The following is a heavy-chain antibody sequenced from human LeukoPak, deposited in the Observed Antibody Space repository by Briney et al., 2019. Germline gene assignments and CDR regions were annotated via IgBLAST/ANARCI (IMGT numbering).Heavy chain of an antibody. Sequence: GSSVKVSCKASGGTFTSYAISWVRQAPGQGLEWMGGIIPIFGTANYAQKFQGRVTITADASTSTAYMELSRLRSEDTAVYYCARTLTIYSSAFANWFDLGGQGTLVSVSS. J-gene: IGHJ5*02. D-gene: IGHD6-25*01. CDR1: GGTFTSYA. V-gene: IGHV1-69*01. CDR3: ARTLTIYSSAFANWFDL. CDR2: IIPIFGTA.